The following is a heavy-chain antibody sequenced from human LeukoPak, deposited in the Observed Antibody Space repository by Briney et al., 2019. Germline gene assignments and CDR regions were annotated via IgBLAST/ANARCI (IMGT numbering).Heavy chain of an antibody. J-gene: IGHJ5*02. Sequence: SETLSLTCTVSGGSISSYYWSWIRQPAGKGLEWIGRIYTSGSTNYNPSLKSRVTMSVDTSKNQFSLKLSSVTAADTAVYYCARDLEYDLWSGYSPPYNWFDPWGQGTLVTVSS. CDR3: ARDLEYDLWSGYSPPYNWFDP. CDR2: IYTSGST. D-gene: IGHD3-3*01. V-gene: IGHV4-4*07. CDR1: GGSISSYY.